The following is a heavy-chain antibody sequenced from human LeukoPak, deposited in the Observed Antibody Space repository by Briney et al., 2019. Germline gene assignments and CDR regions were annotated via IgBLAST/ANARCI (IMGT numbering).Heavy chain of an antibody. Sequence: SVKVSSKASGGTFSSYAISWVRQAPGQGLEWMGRIIPILGIANYAQKFQGRVTITADKPTSTAYMELSSLRSEDTAVYYCADPIGSGWPSWGQETLVTVSS. J-gene: IGHJ5*02. CDR2: IIPILGIA. V-gene: IGHV1-69*04. D-gene: IGHD6-19*01. CDR1: GGTFSSYA. CDR3: ADPIGSGWPS.